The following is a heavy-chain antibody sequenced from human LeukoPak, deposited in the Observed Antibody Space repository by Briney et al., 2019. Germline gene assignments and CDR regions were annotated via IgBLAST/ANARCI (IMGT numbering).Heavy chain of an antibody. J-gene: IGHJ3*02. D-gene: IGHD3-3*01. CDR3: AGWGWRGYCKNYRPPGGAAFAI. Sequence: GSSVKVSCKASGGTFSSYAISWVRQAPGQGLEWMGRIIPIFGTANYAQKFQGRVTITTDESTSTAYMELSSLRSEDTAVYYCAGWGWRGYCKNYRPPGGAAFAIWGQR. CDR1: GGTFSSYA. CDR2: IIPIFGTA. V-gene: IGHV1-69*05.